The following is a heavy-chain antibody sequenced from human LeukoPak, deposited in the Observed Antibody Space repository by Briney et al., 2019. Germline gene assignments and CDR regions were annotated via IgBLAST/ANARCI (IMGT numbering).Heavy chain of an antibody. Sequence: RPGGSLRLSCAASGLSFDEYVMAWFRQVPGKGLECVAIIDWNGRGAAYADSVRGRFTISRDNSKNTLYLQMNSLRAEDTAVYYCAKGGYSGYEGWFDPWGQGTLVTVSS. D-gene: IGHD5-12*01. J-gene: IGHJ5*02. V-gene: IGHV3-20*04. CDR3: AKGGYSGYEGWFDP. CDR1: GLSFDEYV. CDR2: IDWNGRGA.